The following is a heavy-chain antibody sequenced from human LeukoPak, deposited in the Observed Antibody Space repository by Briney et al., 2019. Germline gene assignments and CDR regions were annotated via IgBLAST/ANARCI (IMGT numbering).Heavy chain of an antibody. CDR2: IYYSGST. V-gene: IGHV4-59*01. D-gene: IGHD4-17*01. CDR3: AWLLWGTYDYGYYYYDMDV. Sequence: SETLSLTCTVSGGSISSYYWSWIRQPPGKGLEWIGYIYYSGSTNYNPSLKSRVTISVDTSTYQFSVKLSSVTAADTAVYYCAWLLWGTYDYGYYYYDMDVWGKGTTVTVSS. CDR1: GGSISSYY. J-gene: IGHJ6*03.